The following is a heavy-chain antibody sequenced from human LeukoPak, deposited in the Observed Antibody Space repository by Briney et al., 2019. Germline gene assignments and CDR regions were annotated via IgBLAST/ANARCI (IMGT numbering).Heavy chain of an antibody. J-gene: IGHJ6*03. CDR1: GFTFSSYA. D-gene: IGHD4-23*01. CDR2: ISGSGGSA. Sequence: GGSLRLSCAASGFTFSSYAMSWVRRAPGKGLEWVSAISGSGGSAYYADSVKGRFTISRDNSKNTLYLQMNSLRAEDTAAYYCARALDYGGNARYYYYYYMDVWGKGTTVTASS. V-gene: IGHV3-23*01. CDR3: ARALDYGGNARYYYYYYMDV.